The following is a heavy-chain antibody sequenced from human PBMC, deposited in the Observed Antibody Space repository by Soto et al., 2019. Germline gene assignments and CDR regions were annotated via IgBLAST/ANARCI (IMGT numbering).Heavy chain of an antibody. J-gene: IGHJ3*02. V-gene: IGHV4-59*01. CDR2: IYYSGST. Sequence: SETRSRTCTVSGGSISSYYWSWIRQPPGKGLEWIGYIYYSGSTNYNPSLKSRVTISVDTSKNQFSLKLSSVTAADTAVYYCARSDWGNAFDIWGQGTMVTVPS. CDR3: ARSDWGNAFDI. CDR1: GGSISSYY. D-gene: IGHD3-16*01.